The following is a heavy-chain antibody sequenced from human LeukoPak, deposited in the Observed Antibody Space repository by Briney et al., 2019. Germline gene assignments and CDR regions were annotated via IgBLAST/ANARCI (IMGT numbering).Heavy chain of an antibody. CDR2: ITSGSSYI. CDR3: ARERYYYDSSGSQRFFDY. V-gene: IGHV3-21*01. J-gene: IGHJ4*02. Sequence: PGGSLRLSCAASGFTFSSYNMNWVRQAPGKGLEWVSSITSGSSYIYYADSVKGRFTISRDNAKNSLYLQMNSLRAEDTAVYYCARERYYYDSSGSQRFFDYWGQGTLVTVSS. D-gene: IGHD3-22*01. CDR1: GFTFSSYN.